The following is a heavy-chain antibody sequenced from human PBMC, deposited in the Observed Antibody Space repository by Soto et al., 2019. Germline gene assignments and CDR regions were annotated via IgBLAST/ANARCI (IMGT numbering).Heavy chain of an antibody. V-gene: IGHV4-38-2*01. Sequence: SETLSLTCAVSGYSISSGYYWGWIRPPPGKGLEWIGSIYHSGSTYYNPSLKSRVTISVDTSKNQFSLKLSSVTAADTAVYYCARGGYSSGGAEFDYWGQGTLVTVSS. CDR3: ARGGYSSGGAEFDY. CDR2: IYHSGST. J-gene: IGHJ4*02. D-gene: IGHD6-19*01. CDR1: GYSISSGYY.